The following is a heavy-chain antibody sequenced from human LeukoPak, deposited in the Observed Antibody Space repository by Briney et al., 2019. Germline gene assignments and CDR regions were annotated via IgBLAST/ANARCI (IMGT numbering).Heavy chain of an antibody. CDR2: IYTGGST. D-gene: IGHD3-10*01. Sequence: GGSLRLSCAASGFTFSNAWMSWVRQAPGKGLEWVSLIYTGGSTYYADSVKGRFIISRDNSKNTVYLQMNSLRVEDTSVYYCYYASGSYPWGQGTLVTVSS. V-gene: IGHV3-66*01. J-gene: IGHJ5*02. CDR1: GFTFSNAW. CDR3: YYASGSYP.